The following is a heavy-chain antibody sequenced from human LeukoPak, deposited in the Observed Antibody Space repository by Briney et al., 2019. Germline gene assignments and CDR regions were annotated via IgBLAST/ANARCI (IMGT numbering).Heavy chain of an antibody. V-gene: IGHV3-30*04. Sequence: SGGSLRLSCAASGFTFISYAMQWVRQAPGKGLEWVAVISYDGSDKNYADSVKGRFTISRDNSKNTLYLQMNSLRAEDTAVYYCARAVYRSGGYYLDYWGQGTLVIVSS. CDR1: GFTFISYA. CDR2: ISYDGSDK. D-gene: IGHD6-19*01. CDR3: ARAVYRSGGYYLDY. J-gene: IGHJ4*02.